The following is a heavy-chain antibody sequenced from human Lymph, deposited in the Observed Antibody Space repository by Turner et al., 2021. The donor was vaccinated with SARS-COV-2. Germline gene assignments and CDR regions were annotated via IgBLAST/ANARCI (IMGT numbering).Heavy chain of an antibody. Sequence: QVQLQESGPRLVKPLETLPLSCTVSGGSMNSNYWSWIRQPPGKRLEWIGYIYYRGSTNYNPSLDSRVTISLDTSRNQFSLNLTSVTAADTAIYYCARETVNNWVDPWGQGTLVTVSS. J-gene: IGHJ5*02. CDR2: IYYRGST. CDR3: ARETVNNWVDP. V-gene: IGHV4-59*01. D-gene: IGHD2-21*02. CDR1: GGSMNSNY.